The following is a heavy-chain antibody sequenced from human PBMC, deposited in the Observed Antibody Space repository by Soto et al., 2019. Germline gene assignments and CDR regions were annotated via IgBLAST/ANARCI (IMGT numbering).Heavy chain of an antibody. CDR1: GGTFSSYA. J-gene: IGHJ4*02. V-gene: IGHV1-69*01. CDR2: IIPIFGTA. CDR3: AAGTVAGTSDY. D-gene: IGHD6-19*01. Sequence: VQLVQSGAEVKKPGSSVKVSCKTSGGTFSSYAINWVRQAPGQGPEWMGGIIPIFGTANYAQKFQGRVTITADESTSTANMELSSLRSDDTAVYYCAAGTVAGTSDYWGQGTLVTVSS.